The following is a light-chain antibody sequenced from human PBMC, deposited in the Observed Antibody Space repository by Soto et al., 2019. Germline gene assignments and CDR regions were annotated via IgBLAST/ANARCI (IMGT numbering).Light chain of an antibody. Sequence: LLTQSPATLSLSPGESATLSCRASQTVSSQLAWYQQKPGQAPRLLIYDASKRATGVPGRFSGSGYGTDFTLTISSLEPDDFGVYYCQKRSSWPTFGQGTKV. CDR2: DAS. CDR1: QTVSSQ. J-gene: IGKJ1*01. V-gene: IGKV3-11*01. CDR3: QKRSSWPT.